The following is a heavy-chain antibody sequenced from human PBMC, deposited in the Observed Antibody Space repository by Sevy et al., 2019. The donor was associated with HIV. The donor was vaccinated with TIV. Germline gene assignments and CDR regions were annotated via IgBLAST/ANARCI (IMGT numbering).Heavy chain of an antibody. J-gene: IGHJ4*02. D-gene: IGHD3-10*01. Sequence: GGSLRLSCEASGFTFSTYGMHWVRQAPGKGLEWVAIIWYDGTNKYYADSVKGRFTISRDNSENTLYLQMNSLSAEDTAVYYCSYGSTFPQFDYWGQGTLVTVSS. CDR2: IWYDGTNK. CDR1: GFTFSTYG. CDR3: SYGSTFPQFDY. V-gene: IGHV3-33*01.